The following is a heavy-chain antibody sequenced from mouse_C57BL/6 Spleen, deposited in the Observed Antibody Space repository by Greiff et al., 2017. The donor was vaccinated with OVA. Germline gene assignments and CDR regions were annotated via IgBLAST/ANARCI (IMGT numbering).Heavy chain of an antibody. CDR2: ISYDGSN. D-gene: IGHD1-1*02. CDR3: AREGWEGAAMDY. Sequence: EVQLQQSGPGLVKPSQSLSLTCSVTGYSITSGYYWNWIRQFPGNKLEWMGYISYDGSNNYNPSLKNRISITRDTSKNQFFLKLNSVTTEDTATYYCAREGWEGAAMDYWGQGTSVTVSS. V-gene: IGHV3-6*01. J-gene: IGHJ4*01. CDR1: GYSITSGYY.